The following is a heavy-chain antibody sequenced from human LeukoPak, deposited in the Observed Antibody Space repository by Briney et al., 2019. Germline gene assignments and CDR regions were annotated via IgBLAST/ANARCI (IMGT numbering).Heavy chain of an antibody. V-gene: IGHV4-39*01. CDR1: GGSISSNSYY. J-gene: IGHJ3*01. CDR3: ASYGGNSGYDYAFD. Sequence: SETLSLTCTASGGSISSNSYYWDWIRQPPGKGLEWIGSMYYSGSTYYNPSLKSRVTISVDTSKNQFSLKLSSVTAADTAVYYCASYGGNSGYDYAFDLGPRDNGHRLL. D-gene: IGHD5-12*01. CDR2: MYYSGST.